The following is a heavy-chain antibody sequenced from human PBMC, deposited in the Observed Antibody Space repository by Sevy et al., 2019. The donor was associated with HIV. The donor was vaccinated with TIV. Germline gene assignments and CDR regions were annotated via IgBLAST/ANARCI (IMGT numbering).Heavy chain of an antibody. CDR2: IKQDGSEK. D-gene: IGHD2-2*01. V-gene: IGHV3-7*01. J-gene: IGHJ5*02. Sequence: GGSLRLSCAASGFTFSSYWMSWVRQAPGKGLEWVANIKQDGSEKYYGDSVKGRFTISRDNAKNSLYLQMNSLRAEDTAVYYCARDRSVVVPAAIVWFDPWGQGTLVTVSS. CDR1: GFTFSSYW. CDR3: ARDRSVVVPAAIVWFDP.